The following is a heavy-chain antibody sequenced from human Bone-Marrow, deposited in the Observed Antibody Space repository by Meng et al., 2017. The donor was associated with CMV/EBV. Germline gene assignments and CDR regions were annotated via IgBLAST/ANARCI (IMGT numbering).Heavy chain of an antibody. V-gene: IGHV3-49*04. CDR3: TRDPTYYYGSGTGH. CDR1: GFTFGDYA. Sequence: SLRLSCTASGFTFGDYAMSWVRQAPGKGLEWVGFIRSKAYGGTTEYAASVKGRFTISRDDSKSIAYLQMNSLKTEDTAVYYCTRDPTYYYGSGTGHWGQGTLVTVSS. J-gene: IGHJ4*02. D-gene: IGHD3-10*01. CDR2: IRSKAYGGTT.